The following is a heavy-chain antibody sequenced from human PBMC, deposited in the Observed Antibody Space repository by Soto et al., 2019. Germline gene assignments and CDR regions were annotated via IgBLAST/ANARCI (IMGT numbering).Heavy chain of an antibody. V-gene: IGHV3-23*01. Sequence: VQLLESGGGLVQPGGSLRLSCAASGFTFSSYAMNWVRQTPGEGLAWVSGISDSGGSPHYADSVKGGFTISRDNSKNTLYLQMDSLRAEDTGVYYCARYALGLSPWWYNWFDRWGQGTLVSVSS. D-gene: IGHD2-8*02. CDR3: ARYALGLSPWWYNWFDR. CDR2: ISDSGGSP. J-gene: IGHJ5*02. CDR1: GFTFSSYA.